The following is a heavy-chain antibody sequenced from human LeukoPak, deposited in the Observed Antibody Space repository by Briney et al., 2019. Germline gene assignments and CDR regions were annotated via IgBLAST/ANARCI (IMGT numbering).Heavy chain of an antibody. CDR1: GFTFGDYA. CDR2: IRSKAYGRTT. V-gene: IGHV3-49*04. Sequence: GGSLRLSCTASGFTFGDYAMSWVRQAPGKGLEWVGFIRSKAYGRTTEYAASVKGRFTNSRDDSKSIAYLQMNSLKTEDTAVYYCTRDVAYCSSTSCTSEGYYFDYWGQGTLVTVSS. CDR3: TRDVAYCSSTSCTSEGYYFDY. D-gene: IGHD2-2*01. J-gene: IGHJ4*02.